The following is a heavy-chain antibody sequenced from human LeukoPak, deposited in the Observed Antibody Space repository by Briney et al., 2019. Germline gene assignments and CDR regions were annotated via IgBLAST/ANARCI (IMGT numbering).Heavy chain of an antibody. J-gene: IGHJ5*02. Sequence: SETLSHTCAVYGGSFSGYYWSWIRQPPGKGLEWIGEINHSGSTNYNPSLKSRVTISVDTSKNQFSLKLSSVTAADTAVYYCARGTIFDPWGQGTLVTVSS. CDR1: GGSFSGYY. V-gene: IGHV4-34*01. CDR2: INHSGST. D-gene: IGHD3-10*01. CDR3: ARGTIFDP.